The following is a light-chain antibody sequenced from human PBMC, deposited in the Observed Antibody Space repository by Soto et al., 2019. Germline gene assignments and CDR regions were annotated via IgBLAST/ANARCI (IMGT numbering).Light chain of an antibody. Sequence: QSVLTQPASVSGSLGQSITISCTGTSNDVGAYNFVSWYQQHPGKAPKLLIYEVSNRPSEISDRFSGSKSGNTASLTISGLXTEDEAAYYCSSYTSSITPCVFGTGTKVTVL. CDR1: SNDVGAYNF. CDR2: EVS. CDR3: SSYTSSITPCV. V-gene: IGLV2-14*01. J-gene: IGLJ1*01.